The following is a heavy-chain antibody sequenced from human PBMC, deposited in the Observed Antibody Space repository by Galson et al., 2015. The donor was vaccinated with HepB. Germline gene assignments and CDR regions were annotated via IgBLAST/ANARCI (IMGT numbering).Heavy chain of an antibody. Sequence: SLRLSCAASGFTSSTYAMHWVRQAPGKGLEWVAVISYDGSNKYYADSVKGRFTISRDNSKNTLCLQMHSLRAEDTAVYYCARPREWGIVVVPAASLDYWGQGTLVTVSS. CDR3: ARPREWGIVVVPAASLDY. CDR1: GFTSSTYA. D-gene: IGHD2-2*01. J-gene: IGHJ4*02. CDR2: ISYDGSNK. V-gene: IGHV3-30*04.